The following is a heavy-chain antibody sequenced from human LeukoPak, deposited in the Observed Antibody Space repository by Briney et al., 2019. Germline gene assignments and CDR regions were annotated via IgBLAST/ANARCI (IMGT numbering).Heavy chain of an antibody. J-gene: IGHJ5*02. Sequence: PGGSLRLSCAASGFTFSSYWMHWVRHAPGKGLVWVSRINSDGSTTNYADSVKGRFTISGDNAENTMYLQMNSLRVEDTAVYYCARRVSATRWFDPWGQGTLVTVSS. V-gene: IGHV3-74*01. D-gene: IGHD2-15*01. CDR2: INSDGSTT. CDR1: GFTFSSYW. CDR3: ARRVSATRWFDP.